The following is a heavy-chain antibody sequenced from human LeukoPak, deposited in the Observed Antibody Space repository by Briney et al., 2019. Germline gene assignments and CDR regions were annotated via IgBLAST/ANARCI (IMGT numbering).Heavy chain of an antibody. D-gene: IGHD6-19*01. CDR1: GGSISSSSYY. CDR2: IYHSGST. Sequence: KSSETLSLTCTVSGGSISSSSYYWGWIRQPPGKGLEWIGSIYHSGSTYYNPSLKSRVTISVDTSKNQFSLKLSSVTAADTAVYYCARVDPLAVAAAFDYWGQGTLVTVSS. J-gene: IGHJ4*02. CDR3: ARVDPLAVAAAFDY. V-gene: IGHV4-39*07.